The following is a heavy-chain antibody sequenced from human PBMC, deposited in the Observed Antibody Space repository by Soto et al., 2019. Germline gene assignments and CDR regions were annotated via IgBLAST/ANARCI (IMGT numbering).Heavy chain of an antibody. D-gene: IGHD3-22*01. CDR3: ARVKRQYYDSSGYYDY. V-gene: IGHV3-30-3*01. CDR2: ISYDGSNK. CDR1: GFTFSSYA. Sequence: PGGSLRLSCAASGFTFSSYAMHWVRQAPGKGLEWVAVISYDGSNKYYADSVKGRFTISRDNSKNTLYLQMNSLRAEDTAVYYCARVKRQYYDSSGYYDYWGQGTLVTVSS. J-gene: IGHJ4*02.